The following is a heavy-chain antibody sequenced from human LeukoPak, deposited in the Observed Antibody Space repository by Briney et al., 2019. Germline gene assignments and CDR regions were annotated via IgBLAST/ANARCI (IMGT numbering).Heavy chain of an antibody. CDR1: GGSISSYY. Sequence: SETLSLTCTVSGGSISSYYWSWIRQPPGKGLEWIGYICYSGSTNYNPSLKSRVTISVDTSKNQFSLKLSSVTAADTAVYYCARYGVESPHRNWFDPWGQGTLVTVSS. V-gene: IGHV4-59*01. CDR3: ARYGVESPHRNWFDP. J-gene: IGHJ5*02. CDR2: ICYSGST. D-gene: IGHD3-10*01.